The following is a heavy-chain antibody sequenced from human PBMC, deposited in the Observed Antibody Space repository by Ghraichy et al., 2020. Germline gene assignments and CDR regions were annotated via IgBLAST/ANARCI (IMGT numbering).Heavy chain of an antibody. CDR3: ARTGGIVGATSFDY. Sequence: SQTLSLTCAISGDSVSSNSATWNWIRQSPSRGLEWLGRTYYRSKWYNDYAVSVKSRITINPDTSRNQFSLQLNSVTPEDTAVYYCARTGGIVGATSFDYWGQGTLVTVSS. D-gene: IGHD1-26*01. V-gene: IGHV6-1*01. CDR2: TYYRSKWYN. CDR1: GDSVSSNSAT. J-gene: IGHJ4*02.